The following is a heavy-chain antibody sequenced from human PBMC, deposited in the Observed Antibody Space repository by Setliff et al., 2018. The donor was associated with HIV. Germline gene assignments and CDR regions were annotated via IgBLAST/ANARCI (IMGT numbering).Heavy chain of an antibody. D-gene: IGHD4-17*01. V-gene: IGHV3-30*02. CDR1: GFIFSAYN. Sequence: PGGSLRLSCAASGFIFSAYNMHWARQAPGKGLEWVTFISSDGNYKIYADSVKGRFTVSRDNSKNTLYLQMNNLRPEDTAVYYCAKDFQWSTVNTPLNYQYGMDVWGQGTTVTVSS. CDR3: AKDFQWSTVNTPLNYQYGMDV. CDR2: ISSDGNYK. J-gene: IGHJ6*02.